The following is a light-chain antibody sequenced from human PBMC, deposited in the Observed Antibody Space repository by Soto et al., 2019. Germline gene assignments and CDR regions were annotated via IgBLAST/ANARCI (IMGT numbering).Light chain of an antibody. CDR2: GAS. Sequence: IVMTQSPASLSVSPGEGATLSCRASQSVSSKLAWYQQKPGQAPRLLIYGASTRATGIPARFSGSGSGTDFTLIISSLHSEDSAVYYCQQYNSWLWTFGQGTKVDIK. CDR1: QSVSSK. V-gene: IGKV3-15*01. CDR3: QQYNSWLWT. J-gene: IGKJ1*01.